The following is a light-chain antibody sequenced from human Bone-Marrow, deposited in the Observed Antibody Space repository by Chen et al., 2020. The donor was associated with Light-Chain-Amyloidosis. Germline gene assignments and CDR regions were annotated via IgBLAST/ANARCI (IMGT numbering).Light chain of an antibody. Sequence: QSALTQPASVSGSPVQSITISSTGTSSDVGGDNHVSWYQQHPDKAPKLMIYEVTNRPSWVPDRFSGSKSDNTASLTISGLQTEDEADYFCSSYTITNTLVFGSGTRVTVL. V-gene: IGLV2-14*01. CDR3: SSYTITNTLV. CDR1: SSDVGGDNH. J-gene: IGLJ1*01. CDR2: EVT.